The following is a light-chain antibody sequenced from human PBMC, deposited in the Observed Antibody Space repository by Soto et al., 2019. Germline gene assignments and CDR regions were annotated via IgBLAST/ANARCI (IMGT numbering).Light chain of an antibody. Sequence: EIVMTQSPSTLSASPGDRATISCRASQSISSWLAWYQQKPGKAPKLLIYAASTLQSGVPSRFSGSGSGTDFTLTISSLQPEDFATYYCQQSYSTPPWTFGQGTKVDIK. CDR1: QSISSW. J-gene: IGKJ1*01. CDR2: AAS. CDR3: QQSYSTPPWT. V-gene: IGKV1-39*01.